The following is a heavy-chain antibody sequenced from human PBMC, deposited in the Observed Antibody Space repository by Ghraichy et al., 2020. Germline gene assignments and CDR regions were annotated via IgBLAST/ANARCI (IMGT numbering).Heavy chain of an antibody. CDR3: AVVSFGMVRGRPGYFYYYGMDV. V-gene: IGHV1-69*13. D-gene: IGHD3-10*01. CDR1: GGTFNTYA. Sequence: SVKVSCKGSGGTFNTYAVYWVRQAPEQGLEWMGGIIPIFGTANYAQRFQGRVRITADESTSTAYMELSSLRSEDTAVYYCAVVSFGMVRGRPGYFYYYGMDVWGQGTTVTVSS. CDR2: IIPIFGTA. J-gene: IGHJ6*02.